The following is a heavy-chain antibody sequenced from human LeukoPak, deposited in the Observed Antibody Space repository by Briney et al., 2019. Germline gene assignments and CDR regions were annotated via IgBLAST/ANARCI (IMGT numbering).Heavy chain of an antibody. CDR1: GFTFSSYA. Sequence: PGGSLRLSCAASGFTFSSYAMSWVRQAPGKGLEWVSTLSGSGGSTYYADSVKGRFTISRDNSKNTLYLHMNSLRAEDTAVYYCTKPHTGYCSGGSCLSAFDIWGQGTMVTVSS. CDR2: LSGSGGST. D-gene: IGHD2-15*01. J-gene: IGHJ3*02. CDR3: TKPHTGYCSGGSCLSAFDI. V-gene: IGHV3-23*01.